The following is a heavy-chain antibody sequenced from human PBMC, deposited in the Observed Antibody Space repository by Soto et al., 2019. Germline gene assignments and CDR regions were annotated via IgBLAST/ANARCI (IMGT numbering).Heavy chain of an antibody. CDR1: GFTFSSSA. J-gene: IGHJ6*02. D-gene: IGHD3-3*01. V-gene: IGHV3-23*01. CDR3: AKYQDSIYGVVIRGGCLDV. Sequence: PGGSLRLSCAASGFTFSSSAMTWVRQAPGKGLEWVAGISGGGFGIYYADSVKGRFTISRDNFNNTLYLHMNTLRADDTAVYYCAKYQDSIYGVVIRGGCLDVWGQGTTVTVSS. CDR2: ISGGGFGI.